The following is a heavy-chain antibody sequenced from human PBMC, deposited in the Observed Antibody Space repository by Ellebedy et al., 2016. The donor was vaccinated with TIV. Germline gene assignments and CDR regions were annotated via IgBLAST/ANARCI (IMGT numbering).Heavy chain of an antibody. CDR2: IYYSGST. CDR3: ARDRVTMVRGGQEAGYGMDV. CDR1: GGSISSYY. Sequence: SETLSLTXTVSGGSISSYYWSWIRQPPGKGLEWIGYIYYSGSTYYNPSLKSRVTISVDTSKNQFSLKLSSVTAADTAVYYCARDRVTMVRGGQEAGYGMDVWGQGTTVTVSS. J-gene: IGHJ6*02. V-gene: IGHV4-30-4*01. D-gene: IGHD3-10*01.